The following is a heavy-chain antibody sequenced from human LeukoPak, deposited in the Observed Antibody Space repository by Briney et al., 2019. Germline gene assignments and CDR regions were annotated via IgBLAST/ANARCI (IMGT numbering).Heavy chain of an antibody. CDR2: ISSSSSTI. CDR1: GFTFSSYS. D-gene: IGHD3-10*02. CDR3: ARVLSGGYFDL. V-gene: IGHV3-48*04. J-gene: IGHJ2*01. Sequence: GGSLRLSCAASGFTFSSYSMNWVRQAPGKGLEWVSYISSSSSTIYYADSVKGRFTISRDNAKNSLYLQMNSLRAEDTAVYYCARVLSGGYFDLWGRDTLVTVSS.